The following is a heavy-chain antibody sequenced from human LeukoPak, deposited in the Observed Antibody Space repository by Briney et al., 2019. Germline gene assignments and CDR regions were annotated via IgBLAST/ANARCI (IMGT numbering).Heavy chain of an antibody. J-gene: IGHJ5*02. CDR1: GYRFTDDY. D-gene: IGHD3-10*01. CDR2: INPDSGFT. Sequence: ASVKVSCKASGYRFTDDYMHWVRQAPGQGLEWMGWINPDSGFTVYAQKFQGRVTMTRDTSISTAYMELSRLRSDDTAVYYCARDVLLWFGELSCWFDPWGQGTLVTVSS. CDR3: ARDVLLWFGELSCWFDP. V-gene: IGHV1-2*02.